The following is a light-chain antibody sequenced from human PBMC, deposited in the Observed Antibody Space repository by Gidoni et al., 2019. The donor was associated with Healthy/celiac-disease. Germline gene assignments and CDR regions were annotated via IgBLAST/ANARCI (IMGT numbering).Light chain of an antibody. J-gene: IGLJ3*02. CDR2: RNN. Sequence: QSVLTQPPSASGTPGQRVTISCSGSSSNIGSNYVYGYQQLQATAPKLLIYRNNQRPSGVPYRFSGSKSGTSASLAISGLRSEYEADYYCAAWDDSLSGRVFGGGTKLTVL. V-gene: IGLV1-47*01. CDR1: SSNIGSNY. CDR3: AAWDDSLSGRV.